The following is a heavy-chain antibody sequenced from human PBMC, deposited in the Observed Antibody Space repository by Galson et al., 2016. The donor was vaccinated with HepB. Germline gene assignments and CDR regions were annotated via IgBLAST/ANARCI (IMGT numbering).Heavy chain of an antibody. CDR3: ARDGLGAFDL. Sequence: SLRLSCAASGFTFSNHWMDWVRQAPGKGLEWVANIKQDGSQTHYVDSVKGRFTISRDNAGNSLDLQMNSLRVEDTAVYYCARDGLGAFDLWGQGTMVTVSS. CDR1: GFTFSNHW. D-gene: IGHD7-27*01. J-gene: IGHJ3*01. V-gene: IGHV3-7*03. CDR2: IKQDGSQT.